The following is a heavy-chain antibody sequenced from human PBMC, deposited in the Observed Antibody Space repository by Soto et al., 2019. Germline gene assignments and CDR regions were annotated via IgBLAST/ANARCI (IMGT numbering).Heavy chain of an antibody. V-gene: IGHV3-23*01. CDR2: ISGSGDRT. D-gene: IGHD3-22*01. CDR3: VKDDGGYPSTAPH. J-gene: IGHJ4*02. Sequence: GGSLRLSCAASGITISNYPMSWFRQAPGKGLDWVSSISGSGDRTYYADSAKGRFTISKDISRNSLSLQLDSLGVEDTAVYFCVKDDGGYPSTAPHWGQGTLVTVSS. CDR1: GITISNYP.